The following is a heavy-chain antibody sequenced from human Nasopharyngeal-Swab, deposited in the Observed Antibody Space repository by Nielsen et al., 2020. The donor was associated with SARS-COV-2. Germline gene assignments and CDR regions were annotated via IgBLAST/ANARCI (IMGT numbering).Heavy chain of an antibody. CDR2: ISGSRNAI. D-gene: IGHD3-16*01. V-gene: IGHV3-48*04. CDR1: GFTFSSYN. Sequence: GGSLRLSCAASGFTFSSYNMNWVRQTPGKGLEWISYISGSRNAIYYADSVKGRFTISRDNAKNTLYLQMNSLSAEDTAVYYCTRDFDYPTGYWGQGTLVTVSS. J-gene: IGHJ4*02. CDR3: TRDFDYPTGY.